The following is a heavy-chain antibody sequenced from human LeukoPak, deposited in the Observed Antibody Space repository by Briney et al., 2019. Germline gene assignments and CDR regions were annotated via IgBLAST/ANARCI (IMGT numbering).Heavy chain of an antibody. Sequence: ASVKVSCKASGYTFTGYYMHWVRQAPGQGLEWMGWINPNSGGTNYAQKFQGWVTMTRDTSISIAYMELSRLRSDDTAVYYCARVGFSPRGFAFDIWGQGTMVTVSS. J-gene: IGHJ3*02. CDR1: GYTFTGYY. CDR3: ARVGFSPRGFAFDI. V-gene: IGHV1-2*04. D-gene: IGHD3-3*01. CDR2: INPNSGGT.